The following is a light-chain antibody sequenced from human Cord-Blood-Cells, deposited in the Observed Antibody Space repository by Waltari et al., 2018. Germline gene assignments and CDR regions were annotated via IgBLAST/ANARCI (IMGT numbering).Light chain of an antibody. Sequence: QSALTQPPSASGSPGQSVTISCAGTSSDVGGYNYVSWYQQHPGKAPKLMIYEVSKRPSGVPVRFAGSKSGNTAPLTVSGLQAEDEADYYCSSYAGSNNGVFGGGTKLTI. J-gene: IGLJ3*02. CDR1: SSDVGGYNY. V-gene: IGLV2-8*01. CDR2: EVS. CDR3: SSYAGSNNGV.